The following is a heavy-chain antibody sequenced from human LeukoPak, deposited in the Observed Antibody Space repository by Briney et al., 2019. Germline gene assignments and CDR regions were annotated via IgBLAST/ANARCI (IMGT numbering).Heavy chain of an antibody. CDR1: GGTFSTYA. J-gene: IGHJ4*02. Sequence: ASVKVSCKASGGTFSTYAINWVRQAPGQGFEWMGGIIPIFTTANYAQKFQGRVTITADKSTNTVYMELSSLRSENKAVYYCARGVGYSSGWSFDYWGQGTLVTVSS. D-gene: IGHD6-19*01. V-gene: IGHV1-69*06. CDR3: ARGVGYSSGWSFDY. CDR2: IIPIFTTA.